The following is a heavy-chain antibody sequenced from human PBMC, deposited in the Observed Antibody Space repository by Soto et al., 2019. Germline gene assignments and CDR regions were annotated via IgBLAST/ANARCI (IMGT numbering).Heavy chain of an antibody. CDR2: INWNGGST. V-gene: IGHV3-20*04. J-gene: IGHJ4*02. CDR3: ARDISSGWYNVGDY. Sequence: PGGSLRLSCAASGFTFADYGMSWVRQAPGKGLEWVSGINWNGGSTGYADSVKGRFTISRDNAKNSLYLQMNSLRAEDTALYYCARDISSGWYNVGDYWGQGTLVTVSS. D-gene: IGHD6-19*01. CDR1: GFTFADYG.